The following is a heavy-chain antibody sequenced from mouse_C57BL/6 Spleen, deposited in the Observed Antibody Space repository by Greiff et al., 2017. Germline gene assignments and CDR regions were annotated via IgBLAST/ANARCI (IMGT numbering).Heavy chain of an antibody. D-gene: IGHD1-1*01. CDR1: GYTFTSYW. Sequence: QVQLQQPGAELVRPGSSVKLSCKASGYTFTSYWMDWVKQRPGQGLEWIGNIYPSDSETHYNQKFKDKATLTVDKSSSTAYMQLSSLTSEDSAVYYCARENYEDYAMDYWGQGTSVTVSS. J-gene: IGHJ4*01. CDR2: IYPSDSET. CDR3: ARENYEDYAMDY. V-gene: IGHV1-61*01.